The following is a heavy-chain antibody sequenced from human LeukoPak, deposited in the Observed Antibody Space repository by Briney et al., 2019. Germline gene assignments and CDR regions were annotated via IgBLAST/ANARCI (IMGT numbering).Heavy chain of an antibody. CDR2: IYYSGNT. J-gene: IGHJ3*02. V-gene: IGHV4-39*01. D-gene: IGHD2-15*01. Sequence: SETLSLTCTVSGVSISSSNSYWGWIRQPPGKGLEWIGSIYYSGNTYYNASLKSQVSISIDTSKNQFSLRLTSVTAADTAVYYCARRSVVPGTAFDIWGQGTMVTVSS. CDR1: GVSISSSNSY. CDR3: ARRSVVPGTAFDI.